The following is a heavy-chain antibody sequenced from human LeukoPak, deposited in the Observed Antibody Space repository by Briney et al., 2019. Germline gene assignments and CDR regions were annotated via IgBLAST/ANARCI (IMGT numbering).Heavy chain of an antibody. V-gene: IGHV4-4*09. CDR1: GGSISGYY. Sequence: SETLSLTCTVAGGSISGYYWTWIRQPPGEGLEWIGYIYTSGSTNYNPSLESRVTISLDTSKNQFFLKLTSVTATDTAVYYCARQPEVLPNAFDIWGQGTMVTVSS. D-gene: IGHD3-10*01. J-gene: IGHJ3*02. CDR3: ARQPEVLPNAFDI. CDR2: IYTSGST.